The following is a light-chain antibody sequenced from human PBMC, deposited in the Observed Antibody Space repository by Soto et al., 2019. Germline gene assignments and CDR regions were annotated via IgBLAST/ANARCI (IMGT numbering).Light chain of an antibody. V-gene: IGKV1-27*01. CDR3: QKYSSVPV. CDR1: QGIRNF. J-gene: IGKJ3*01. CDR2: AAS. Sequence: DIQMTQSPTSLSASVGDRVTITCRASQGIRNFVAWYQQKPGKAPKLLIYAASTLQSGVPSRFSGSGSGTDLTLTIHSLQHEDVATYSCQKYSSVPVFGTGTKVEIK.